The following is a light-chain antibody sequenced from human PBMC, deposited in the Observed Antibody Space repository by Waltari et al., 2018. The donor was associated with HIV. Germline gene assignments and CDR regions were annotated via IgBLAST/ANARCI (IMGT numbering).Light chain of an antibody. CDR2: WAS. V-gene: IGKV4-1*01. CDR1: QSVLYSSNNKNY. Sequence: DIVMTQSPASLTVSLGERATINCKSSQSVLYSSNNKNYLAWYQQKPGQPPKLLIYWASTRESGVPDRFSGSGSGTDFTLTISSRQAEDVAVYYCQQYYSTPRTFGQGTKVEIK. CDR3: QQYYSTPRT. J-gene: IGKJ1*01.